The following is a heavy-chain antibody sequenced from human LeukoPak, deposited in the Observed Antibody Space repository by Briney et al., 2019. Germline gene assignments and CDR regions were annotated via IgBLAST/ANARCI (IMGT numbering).Heavy chain of an antibody. J-gene: IGHJ4*02. CDR3: ARRGSSFYY. Sequence: SQTLSLICAVSGGSISSGGYSWSWIRQPPGKGLEWIGYIYHSGSTYYNPSLKSRVTMSVDRSKNQFSLRLSSVTAANTAVYYCARRGSSFYYWGQGTLVTVSS. D-gene: IGHD6-13*01. CDR2: IYHSGST. CDR1: GGSISSGGYS. V-gene: IGHV4-30-2*01.